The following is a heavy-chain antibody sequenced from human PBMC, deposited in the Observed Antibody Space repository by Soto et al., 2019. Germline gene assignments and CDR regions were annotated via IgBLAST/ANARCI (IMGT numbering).Heavy chain of an antibody. CDR3: AREGDCSSSMCYGGYYYMDV. V-gene: IGHV1-18*01. D-gene: IGHD2-2*01. Sequence: QVQLVQSGGEVKNPGASVKVSCKAFGYTLTNYGISWVRQAPGQGLEWRGWIIAYNGHANYAQKLQGRVRLTIDRTTNTANLELRSRGSDDTAEYYCAREGDCSSSMCYGGYYYMDVWGKGTTVTVS. CDR2: IIAYNGHA. J-gene: IGHJ6*03. CDR1: GYTLTNYG.